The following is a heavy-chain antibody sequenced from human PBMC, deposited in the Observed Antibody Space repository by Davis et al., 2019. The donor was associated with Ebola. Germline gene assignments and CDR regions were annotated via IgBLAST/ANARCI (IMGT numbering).Heavy chain of an antibody. CDR2: IRSKANSYAT. J-gene: IGHJ5*02. CDR3: TSVDYGDSES. D-gene: IGHD4-17*01. CDR1: GFTFSGSA. Sequence: GESLKISCAASGFTFSGSAMHWVRQASGKGLEWVGRIRSKANSYATAYAASVKGRFTISRDDSKNTAYLQTNSLKTEDTAVYYCTSVDYGDSESWGQGTLVTVSS. V-gene: IGHV3-73*01.